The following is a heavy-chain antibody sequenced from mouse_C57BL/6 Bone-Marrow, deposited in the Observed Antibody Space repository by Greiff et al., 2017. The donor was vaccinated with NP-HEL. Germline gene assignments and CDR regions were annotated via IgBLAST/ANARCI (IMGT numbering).Heavy chain of an antibody. Sequence: VQLQQPGAELVMPGASVKLSCKASGYTFTSYWMHWVKQRPGQGLEWIGEIDPSDSYTNYNQKFKGKSTLTVDKSSSTAYMQLSSLTSEDSAVYYCARFITTVVGYAMDYWGQGTSVTVSS. CDR2: IDPSDSYT. CDR3: ARFITTVVGYAMDY. D-gene: IGHD1-1*01. CDR1: GYTFTSYW. V-gene: IGHV1-69*01. J-gene: IGHJ4*01.